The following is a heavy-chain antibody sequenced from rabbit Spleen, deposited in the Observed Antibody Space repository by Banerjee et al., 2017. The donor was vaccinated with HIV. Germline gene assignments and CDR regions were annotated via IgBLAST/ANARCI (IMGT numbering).Heavy chain of an antibody. D-gene: IGHD4-1*01. CDR1: GFSFSSSDY. Sequence: QSLEESGGDLVKPEGSLTLTCTASGFSFSSSDYMCWVRQAPGKGLECIACIYGGSSGSTYYASWARGRFTISRTSSTTVTLQMTSLTAADTATYFCAREGGIVVAGAFDLWGPGTLVTVS. CDR3: AREGGIVVAGAFDL. J-gene: IGHJ4*01. CDR2: IYGGSSGST. V-gene: IGHV1S40*01.